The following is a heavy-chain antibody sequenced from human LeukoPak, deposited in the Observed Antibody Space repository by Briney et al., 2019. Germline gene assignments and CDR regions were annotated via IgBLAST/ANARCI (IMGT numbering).Heavy chain of an antibody. Sequence: GGSLRLSCAASGFTFSSYSMNWVRQAPGKGLEWVSYISSSSSTIYYADSVRGRFTVSRDNAKDSLYLQMNSLTAEDTAVYYCARHLSSQIDYWGQGTLVTVSS. D-gene: IGHD2-2*01. CDR1: GFTFSSYS. CDR3: ARHLSSQIDY. CDR2: ISSSSSTI. V-gene: IGHV3-48*04. J-gene: IGHJ4*02.